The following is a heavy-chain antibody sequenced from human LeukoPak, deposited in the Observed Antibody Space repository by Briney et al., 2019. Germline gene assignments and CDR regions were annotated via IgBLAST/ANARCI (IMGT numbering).Heavy chain of an antibody. CDR2: IYYSGST. CDR3: ASARNMYYLTF. V-gene: IGHV4-59*08. Sequence: SETLSLTCTVSGGSISSYYWSWIRQPPGKGLEWIGYIYYSGSTNYNPSLKSRVTISVDTSKNQFSLKLSSVTAADTAAYYCASARNMYYLTFWGQGTLVTVSS. D-gene: IGHD3-10*01. CDR1: GGSISSYY. J-gene: IGHJ4*02.